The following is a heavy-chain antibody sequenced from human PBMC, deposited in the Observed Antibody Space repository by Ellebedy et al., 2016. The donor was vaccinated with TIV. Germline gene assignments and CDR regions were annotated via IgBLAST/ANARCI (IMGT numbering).Heavy chain of an antibody. J-gene: IGHJ4*02. CDR1: GFIVSSYY. V-gene: IGHV3-53*01. Sequence: GGSLRLSCAASGFIVSSYYMIWVRQAPGKGLEWVSSISSDGTANYADSVRGRFTISRDSYKDTLYLQMDSLRADDTAIYYCAKCRHINGCLIDYWGQGTLVTVSS. CDR3: AKCRHINGCLIDY. CDR2: ISSDGTA. D-gene: IGHD6-19*01.